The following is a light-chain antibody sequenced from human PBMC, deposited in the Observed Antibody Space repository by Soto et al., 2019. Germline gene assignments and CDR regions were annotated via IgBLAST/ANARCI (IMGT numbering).Light chain of an antibody. Sequence: QSVLTQPPSVSAAPGQTVTISCSGSSSNIGNNYVSWYQHLPGTAPQVLIYDNNKRSSGIPDRFSGSKFGTSATLAISGLQTGDEADYHCVTWDSGMSEVVFGGGTKLTVL. V-gene: IGLV1-51*01. CDR3: VTWDSGMSEVV. CDR1: SSNIGNNY. CDR2: DNN. J-gene: IGLJ2*01.